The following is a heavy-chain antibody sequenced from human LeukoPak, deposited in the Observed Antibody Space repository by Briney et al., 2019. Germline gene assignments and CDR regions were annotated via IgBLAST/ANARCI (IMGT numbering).Heavy chain of an antibody. V-gene: IGHV3-23*01. D-gene: IGHD3-10*01. Sequence: GGSLRLSCAASGFTFSSYAMSWVRQAPGKGLEWVSRISGSGDSTYYADSVKGRFTISRDNSKNTLYLQMNSLRAEDTAVYYCAKASRLLHGSGSYPGYFDYWGQGALVTVSS. CDR3: AKASRLLHGSGSYPGYFDY. CDR2: ISGSGDST. J-gene: IGHJ4*02. CDR1: GFTFSSYA.